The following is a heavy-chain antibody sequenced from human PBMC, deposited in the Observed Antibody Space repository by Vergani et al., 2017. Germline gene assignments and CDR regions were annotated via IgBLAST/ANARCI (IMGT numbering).Heavy chain of an antibody. D-gene: IGHD3-10*01. CDR3: ARGGYYYGSGSQRFDY. V-gene: IGHV4-34*01. CDR2: INHSGST. CDR1: GGSFSGYY. J-gene: IGHJ4*02. Sequence: QVQLQQWGAGLLKPSETLSLTCAVYGGSFSGYYWSWIRQPPGKGLEWFGEINHSGSTNYNPSLKSRVTISVDTSKNQFSLKLGSVTAADTAVYYCARGGYYYGSGSQRFDYWGQGTLVTVSS.